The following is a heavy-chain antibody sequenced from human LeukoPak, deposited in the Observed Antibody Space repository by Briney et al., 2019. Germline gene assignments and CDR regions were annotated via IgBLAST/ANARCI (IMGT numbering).Heavy chain of an antibody. D-gene: IGHD6-13*01. CDR2: IYTSGST. CDR3: ARGLGSSWYYFDY. Sequence: PSETLSLTCNVSGGSISTYYWTWIRQPAGKGLEWIGRIYTSGSTNYNPSLKSRVTMSVDTSKNQFSLKLTSVTAADTAVYYCARGLGSSWYYFDYWGQGTLVTVSS. CDR1: GGSISTYY. J-gene: IGHJ4*02. V-gene: IGHV4-4*07.